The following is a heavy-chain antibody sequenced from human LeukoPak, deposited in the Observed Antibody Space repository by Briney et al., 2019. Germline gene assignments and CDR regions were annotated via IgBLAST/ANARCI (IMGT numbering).Heavy chain of an antibody. D-gene: IGHD3-10*01. V-gene: IGHV4-4*09. Sequence: PSETPSLTCTVSGGSTSSYYWSWIRQPPGKGLEWIGYTYTSGSTHHNPSLRGRVTISLDTSKNQFSLKLTSVTAADTAVYHCARLRYHYGSGSSYYFDYWGQGTLVTVSS. CDR2: TYTSGST. J-gene: IGHJ4*02. CDR3: ARLRYHYGSGSSYYFDY. CDR1: GGSTSSYY.